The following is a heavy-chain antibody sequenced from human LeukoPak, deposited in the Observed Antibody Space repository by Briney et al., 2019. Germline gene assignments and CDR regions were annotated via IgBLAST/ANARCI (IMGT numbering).Heavy chain of an antibody. Sequence: GGSLRLSCAASGFTFSDYYMSWIRQAPGKGLEWVSYISSSGSTIYYADSVKGRFTISRDNSKNTLYLQMNSLRAEDTAVYYCARTGVAYCGGDCRDYWGQGTLVTVSS. CDR3: ARTGVAYCGGDCRDY. CDR1: GFTFSDYY. V-gene: IGHV3-11*01. D-gene: IGHD2-21*02. CDR2: ISSSGSTI. J-gene: IGHJ4*02.